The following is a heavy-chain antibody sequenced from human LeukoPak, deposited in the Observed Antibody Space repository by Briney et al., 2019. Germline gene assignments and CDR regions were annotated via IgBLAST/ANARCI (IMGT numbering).Heavy chain of an antibody. Sequence: GASVKVSCKASGYTFTGYYMHWVRQAPGQGLEWMGWINPNSGGTNYAQKFQGRVTMTRDTSISTAYVELSRLRSDDTAVYYCARDGGGNSGYAFDIWGQGTMVTVSS. D-gene: IGHD4-23*01. CDR2: INPNSGGT. CDR1: GYTFTGYY. CDR3: ARDGGGNSGYAFDI. V-gene: IGHV1-2*02. J-gene: IGHJ3*02.